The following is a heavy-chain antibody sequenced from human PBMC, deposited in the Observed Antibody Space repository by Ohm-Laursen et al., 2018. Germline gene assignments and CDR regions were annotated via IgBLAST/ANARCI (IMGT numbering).Heavy chain of an antibody. CDR2: IYYSGST. D-gene: IGHD3-22*01. CDR1: GGSISSYY. CDR3: AGGYYYDSSGYYWDNWFDP. V-gene: IGHV4-59*01. J-gene: IGHJ5*02. Sequence: SETLSLTCTVSGGSISSYYWSWIRQPPGKGLEWIGYIYYSGSTNYNPSLKSRVTISVDTSKNQFSLKLSSVTAADTAVYYCAGGYYYDSSGYYWDNWFDPWGQGTLVTVSS.